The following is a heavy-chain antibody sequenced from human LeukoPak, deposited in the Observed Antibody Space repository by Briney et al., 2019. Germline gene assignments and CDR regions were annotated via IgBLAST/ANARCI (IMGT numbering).Heavy chain of an antibody. J-gene: IGHJ4*02. D-gene: IGHD5-24*01. CDR1: GFTVSSNY. CDR2: IYSGGST. Sequence: GGSLRLSCAASGFTVSSNYMSWVRQAPGKGLEWVSVIYSGGSTYYADSVKGRFTISRDNSKNTLYLQMNSLRAEDTAVYYCASSTVEMATILDQDWGQGTLVIVSS. CDR3: ASSTVEMATILDQD. V-gene: IGHV3-66*01.